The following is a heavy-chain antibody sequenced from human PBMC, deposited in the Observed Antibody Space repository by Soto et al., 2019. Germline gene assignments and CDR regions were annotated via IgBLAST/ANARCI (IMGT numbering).Heavy chain of an antibody. CDR1: GVSITSSSHF. D-gene: IGHD6-25*01. CDR2: IYFTGNT. Sequence: ETLSLTCPASGVSITSSSHFGGWVRQPPGKGLEWIGTIYFTGNTYYTPSLKSRLTMSIDTSKNEFSLRLNSVTAADTAVYYCAGQTFKIAAASYGRSNWFDPWGPGTLVTVSS. V-gene: IGHV4-39*01. J-gene: IGHJ5*02. CDR3: AGQTFKIAAASYGRSNWFDP.